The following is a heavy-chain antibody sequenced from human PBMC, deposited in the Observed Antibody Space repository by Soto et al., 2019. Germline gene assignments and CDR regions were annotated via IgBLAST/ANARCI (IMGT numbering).Heavy chain of an antibody. D-gene: IGHD3-10*01. V-gene: IGHV4-31*03. CDR2: IYYSGST. CDR3: AREVISGGGVDY. J-gene: IGHJ4*02. Sequence: SETLSLTCTVSGGSISSGGYYWSWIRQHPGKGLEWIGYIYYSGSTYYNPSLKSRVTISVDTSKNQFSLKLSSVTAADTAVYYCAREVISGGGVDYWGQGTLVTVSS. CDR1: GGSISSGGYY.